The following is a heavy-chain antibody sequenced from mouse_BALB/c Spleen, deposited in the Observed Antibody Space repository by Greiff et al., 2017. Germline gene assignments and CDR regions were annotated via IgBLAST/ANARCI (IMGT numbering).Heavy chain of an antibody. J-gene: IGHJ4*01. CDR1: GFTFSSYA. D-gene: IGHD3-2*02. CDR3: ARDQGTGYAMDY. CDR2: ISSGGSYT. Sequence: EVMLVESGGGLVKPGGSLKLSCAASGFTFSSYAMSWVRQSPEKRLEWVAEISSGGSYTYYPDTVTGRFTISRDNAKNTLYLEMSSLRSEDTAMYYCARDQGTGYAMDYWGQGTSVTVSS. V-gene: IGHV5-9-4*01.